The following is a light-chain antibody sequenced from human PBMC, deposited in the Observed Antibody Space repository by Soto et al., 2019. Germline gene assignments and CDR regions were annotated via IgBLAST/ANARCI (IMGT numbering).Light chain of an antibody. CDR2: SAS. CDR3: QQSYRLPLT. CDR1: QRISAF. V-gene: IGKV1-39*01. Sequence: DIQMTQSPSSVSAFVGESVTITCHASQRISAFLNWYHQKPGKAPKLLIYSASYLQSGVPSNFSGSGSGPDFTLSIVTLQPEDSGTYFCQQSYRLPLTFGGGTKVEI. J-gene: IGKJ4*01.